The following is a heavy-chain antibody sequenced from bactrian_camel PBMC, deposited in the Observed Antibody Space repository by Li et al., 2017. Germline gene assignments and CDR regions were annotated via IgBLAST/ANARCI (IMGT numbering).Heavy chain of an antibody. CDR2: IHTGGNRR. V-gene: IGHV3S25*01. J-gene: IGHJ4*01. Sequence: QLVESGGGSVQAGGSLRLSCAASGYDCMAWFRQAPGKEREGVAFIHTGGNRRYYVDSVKGRFTISQDNAKDTVYLQMNSLKPEDTAMYSCKTFGLRCKDNNWGQGTQVTVS. CDR1: GYDC. CDR3: KTFGLRCKDNN.